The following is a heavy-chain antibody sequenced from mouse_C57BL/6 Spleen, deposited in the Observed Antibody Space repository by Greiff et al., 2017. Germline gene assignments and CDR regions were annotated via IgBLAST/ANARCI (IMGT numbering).Heavy chain of an antibody. CDR2: ISDGGSYT. V-gene: IGHV5-4*01. D-gene: IGHD1-1*01. J-gene: IGHJ4*01. Sequence: EVQLVESGGGLVKPGGSLKLSCAASGFTFSSYAMSWVRQTPEKRLEWVATISDGGSYTYYTDNVKGRYTLSRDNAKNNLYLQMSHLKSEDTAMXYGAREGCATTGGAMDYWGQGTSVTVSS. CDR3: AREGCATTGGAMDY. CDR1: GFTFSSYA.